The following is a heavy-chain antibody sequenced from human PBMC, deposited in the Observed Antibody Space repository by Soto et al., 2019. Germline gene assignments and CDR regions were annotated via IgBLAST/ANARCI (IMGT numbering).Heavy chain of an antibody. CDR2: VGGSGART. J-gene: IGHJ6*02. CDR3: AKAMYGGSNMYGMDV. V-gene: IGHV3-23*01. Sequence: EVQLLESGGGLVQPGGSLRLSCAASGFTLGTYAMYWVRQAPRKGLEWVAGVGGSGARTYYADSVKGRFTISRDNAKNMLYMQRGSLRAEATAVYLCAKAMYGGSNMYGMDVWGQGTTVTVSS. D-gene: IGHD2-15*01. CDR1: GFTLGTYA.